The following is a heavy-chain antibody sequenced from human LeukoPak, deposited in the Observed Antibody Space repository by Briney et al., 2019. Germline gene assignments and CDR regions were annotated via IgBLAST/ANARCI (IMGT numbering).Heavy chain of an antibody. CDR3: ARVRRDGYNRDAFDI. CDR2: MYYAGTNQ. V-gene: IGHV3-33*01. CDR1: DFTFSDYG. J-gene: IGHJ3*02. D-gene: IGHD5-24*01. Sequence: GGSLRLSCAASDFTFSDYGMHWVRQAPGKGLEWVAVMYYAGTNQYYADSVKGRFTISRDNSNNRLYLQMNSLRAEDTAVYYCARVRRDGYNRDAFDIWGQGTMVTVSS.